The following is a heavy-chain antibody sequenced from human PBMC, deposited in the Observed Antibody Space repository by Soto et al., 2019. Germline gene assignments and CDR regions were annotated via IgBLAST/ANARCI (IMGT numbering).Heavy chain of an antibody. CDR2: ISAYNGNT. CDR3: ARRVYCSSTSCPNFDY. J-gene: IGHJ4*02. Sequence: ASVKVSCKASGYTFTSYGISCVRQAPGQGLEWMGWISAYNGNTNYAQKLQGRVTMTTDTSTSTAYMELRSLRSDDTAVYYCARRVYCSSTSCPNFDYWGQGTLVTVSS. CDR1: GYTFTSYG. D-gene: IGHD2-2*01. V-gene: IGHV1-18*01.